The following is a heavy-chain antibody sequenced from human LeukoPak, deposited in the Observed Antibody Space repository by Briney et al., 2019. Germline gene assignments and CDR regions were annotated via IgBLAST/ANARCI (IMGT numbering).Heavy chain of an antibody. CDR3: ATYCSGGSWYSDLTGPEQFDY. CDR1: GYTFTGYY. Sequence: ASVKVSCKASGYTFTGYYMHWVRQAPGQGLEWMGWINPNSGGTNYAQKFQGRVTMTRDTSISTAYMELSRLRSDDTAVYYCATYCSGGSWYSDLTGPEQFDYWGQGTLVTVSS. D-gene: IGHD2-15*01. V-gene: IGHV1-2*02. J-gene: IGHJ4*02. CDR2: INPNSGGT.